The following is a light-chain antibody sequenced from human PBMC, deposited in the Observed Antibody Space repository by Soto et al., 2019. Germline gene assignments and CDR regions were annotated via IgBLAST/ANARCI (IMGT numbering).Light chain of an antibody. CDR1: QDVGSW. CDR2: AAF. V-gene: IGKV1-12*01. Sequence: DIQVTQTPSSVSASVGDRVTITCRASQDVGSWLGWYQQKPGKAPKLLIYAAFSLQSGVPSRFSGRGSGTQFSLTISSLQPEDSATYYCQQAKSFPYTFGQGTKVDIK. CDR3: QQAKSFPYT. J-gene: IGKJ2*01.